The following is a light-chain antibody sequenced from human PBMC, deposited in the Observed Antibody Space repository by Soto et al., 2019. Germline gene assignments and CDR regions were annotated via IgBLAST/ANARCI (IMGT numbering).Light chain of an antibody. CDR3: QQYQNLWT. Sequence: IVMTQSPATLSVSPGERDTLSCRAGQTIYSNVAWYQHRPGQAPRLLIYRASTRATCVPARFSGSGSGTEFTLPISSLQSEYFALYYCQQYQNLWTFGQGHKVEIK. CDR2: RAS. CDR1: QTIYSN. V-gene: IGKV3-15*01. J-gene: IGKJ1*01.